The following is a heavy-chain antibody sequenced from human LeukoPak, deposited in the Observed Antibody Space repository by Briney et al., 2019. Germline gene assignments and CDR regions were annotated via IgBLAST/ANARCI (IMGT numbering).Heavy chain of an antibody. J-gene: IGHJ4*02. V-gene: IGHV4-34*01. Sequence: SETLSLTCTVYGGSFSGYYWSWIRQPPGKGLEWIGEINHSGSTNYNPSLKSRVTISVDTSKNQFSLKLSSVTAADTAVYYCARLRGYSYGWAEYWGQGTLVTVSS. CDR3: ARLRGYSYGWAEY. CDR1: GGSFSGYY. CDR2: INHSGST. D-gene: IGHD5-18*01.